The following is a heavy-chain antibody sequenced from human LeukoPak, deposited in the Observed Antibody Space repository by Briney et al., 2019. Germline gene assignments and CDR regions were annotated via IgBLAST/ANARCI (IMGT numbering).Heavy chain of an antibody. CDR1: GFTFSSYG. Sequence: PGRSLRLSCAASGFTFSSYGMHWVRQAPGKGLEWVAVIWYDGSNKYYADSVKGRFTISRDNSKNTLYLQMNSLRAEDTAVYYCAKDLGDYGDPPGVWGQGTLVTVSS. CDR3: AKDLGDYGDPPGV. D-gene: IGHD4-17*01. CDR2: IWYDGSNK. J-gene: IGHJ4*02. V-gene: IGHV3-33*06.